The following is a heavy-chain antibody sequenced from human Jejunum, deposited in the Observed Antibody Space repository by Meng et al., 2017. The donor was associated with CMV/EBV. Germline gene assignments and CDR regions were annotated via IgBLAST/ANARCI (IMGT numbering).Heavy chain of an antibody. D-gene: IGHD3-22*01. CDR3: AIYYFHSSGYSNWFDP. Sequence: GSIRNGDYYWTWIRQPPGKGLEWIGYTHHSGTTYYTPSLKSRTTISVDKSQNQFSLKLSSVTAADTAVYYCAIYYFHSSGYSNWFDPWGQGTLVTVSS. V-gene: IGHV4-30-4*08. CDR2: THHSGTT. J-gene: IGHJ5*02. CDR1: GSIRNGDYY.